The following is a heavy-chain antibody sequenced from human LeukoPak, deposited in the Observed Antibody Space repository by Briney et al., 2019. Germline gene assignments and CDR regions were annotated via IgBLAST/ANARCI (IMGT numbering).Heavy chain of an antibody. CDR1: GGSISSYY. Sequence: SETLSLTCTVSGGSISSYYWSWIRQPPGKGLEWIGYIYYSGSTNYNPSLKSRVTISVDTSKNQFSLKLSSVTAADTAVYYCAREGSVHAQYYGMDVWGQGTTVTVSS. CDR3: AREGSVHAQYYGMDV. V-gene: IGHV4-59*01. J-gene: IGHJ6*02. CDR2: IYYSGST. D-gene: IGHD2-15*01.